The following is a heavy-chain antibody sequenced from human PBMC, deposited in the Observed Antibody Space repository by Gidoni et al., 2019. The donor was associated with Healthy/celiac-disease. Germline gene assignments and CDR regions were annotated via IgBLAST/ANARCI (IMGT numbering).Heavy chain of an antibody. J-gene: IGHJ6*02. CDR2: ISSSSSYI. Sequence: EVQLVESGGGLVKPGRSLRLSCAASGFPFRRYSMNWVRQAPGKGLEWVSSISSSSSYIYYADSVKGRFTISRDNAKNSLYLQMNSLRAEDTAVYYCARDLFYAEYYYYGMDVWGQGTTVTVSS. CDR3: ARDLFYAEYYYYGMDV. D-gene: IGHD3-16*01. V-gene: IGHV3-21*01. CDR1: GFPFRRYS.